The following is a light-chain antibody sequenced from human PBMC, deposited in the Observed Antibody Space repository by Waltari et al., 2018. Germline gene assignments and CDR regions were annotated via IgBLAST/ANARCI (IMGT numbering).Light chain of an antibody. CDR1: QDINNY. J-gene: IGKJ3*01. CDR3: QNYNSVPLFT. Sequence: DIQMTQSPSSLSASVGDRVTITCRASQDINNYLAWYQQKTGQIPKLLIYAASTLQSGVPSRFSGSGSGTDFTLTISSLQPEDVATYYCQNYNSVPLFTFGPGTKVDI. V-gene: IGKV1-27*01. CDR2: AAS.